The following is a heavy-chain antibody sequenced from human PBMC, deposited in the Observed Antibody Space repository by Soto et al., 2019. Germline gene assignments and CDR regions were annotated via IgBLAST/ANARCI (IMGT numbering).Heavy chain of an antibody. Sequence: PGGSLRLSCAASGFSFNNYNMNWVRPVPGKGLEWVSYITNTGDNTYYADSVKGRFTISRDNADNSLYLQMNSLRAEDTAIYYCARDSVVVSFRPRNFDLWGRGTQVTVSS. CDR2: ITNTGDNT. J-gene: IGHJ2*01. CDR3: ARDSVVVSFRPRNFDL. V-gene: IGHV3-48*01. D-gene: IGHD3-22*01. CDR1: GFSFNNYN.